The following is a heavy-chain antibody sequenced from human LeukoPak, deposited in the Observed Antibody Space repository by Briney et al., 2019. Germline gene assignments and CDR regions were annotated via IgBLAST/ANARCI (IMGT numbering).Heavy chain of an antibody. CDR1: GFTFSSYG. D-gene: IGHD3-10*01. CDR3: AKAHYYGSGSYSGITEYYFDY. J-gene: IGHJ4*02. V-gene: IGHV3-30*18. CDR2: ISYDGSNK. Sequence: GRSLRLSCAASGFTFSSYGMHWVRQAPGKGLEWVAVISYDGSNKYYADSVKGRFTISRDNSKNTLYLQMNSLRPEDTAVYYCAKAHYYGSGSYSGITEYYFDYWGQGTLVTVSS.